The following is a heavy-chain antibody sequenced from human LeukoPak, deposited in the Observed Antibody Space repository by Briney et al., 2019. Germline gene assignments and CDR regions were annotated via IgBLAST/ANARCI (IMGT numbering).Heavy chain of an antibody. CDR3: AKDAYGGATFFYYMDV. J-gene: IGHJ6*03. D-gene: IGHD2/OR15-2a*01. CDR2: ICSNSGNL. V-gene: IGHV3-9*01. Sequence: PGGSLRLSCAGSGFTFDDYAMHGVRHTPGKGVEWVSGICSNSGNLAYADFVGALFSISRDNAKNSLSLQMNSLSDEDTAVYYCAKDAYGGATFFYYMDVWGKGTPVTVSS. CDR1: GFTFDDYA.